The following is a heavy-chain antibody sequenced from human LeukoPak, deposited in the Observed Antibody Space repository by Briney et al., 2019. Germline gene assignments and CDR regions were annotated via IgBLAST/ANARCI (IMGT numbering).Heavy chain of an antibody. D-gene: IGHD3-10*01. CDR3: ARGAWFGDH. CDR1: GFTFSSYA. J-gene: IGHJ4*02. CDR2: MSYDGSNK. V-gene: IGHV3-30*01. Sequence: PGRSLRHSCAVAGFTFSSYAMHWVRQAPGKGLEWVAVMSYDGSNKYHADSVKGRFTISRDNSKNTLYLQMNSLRAEDTAVYYCARGAWFGDHWGQGTLVTVSS.